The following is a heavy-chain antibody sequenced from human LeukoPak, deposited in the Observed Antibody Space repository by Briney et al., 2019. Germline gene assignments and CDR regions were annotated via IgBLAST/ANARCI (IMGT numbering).Heavy chain of an antibody. CDR3: ARGSIAVAGTVDY. V-gene: IGHV3-64*01. CDR2: ISSNGGST. CDR1: GFTFSSYA. Sequence: PGGSLRPSCAASGFTFSSYAMHWVRQAPGKGLEYVSAISSNGGSTYYANSVKGRFTISRDNSKNTLYLQMGSLRAEDMAVYYCARGSIAVAGTVDYWGQGTLVTVSS. D-gene: IGHD6-19*01. J-gene: IGHJ4*02.